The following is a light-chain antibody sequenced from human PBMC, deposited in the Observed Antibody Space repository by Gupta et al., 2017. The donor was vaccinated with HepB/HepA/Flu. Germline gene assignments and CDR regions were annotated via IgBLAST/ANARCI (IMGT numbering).Light chain of an antibody. CDR2: AAS. V-gene: IGKV1-39*01. CDR3: QQSYRTPLT. J-gene: IGKJ4*01. CDR1: QSISSY. Sequence: DIQMTQSPSSLSASVGDRVTITCRASQSISSYLNWYQQKPEKAPKLLIYAASSLESGVPSRFSGSGSGTDFTLTISSLQPEDFATYYCQQSYRTPLTFGGGTKVEIK.